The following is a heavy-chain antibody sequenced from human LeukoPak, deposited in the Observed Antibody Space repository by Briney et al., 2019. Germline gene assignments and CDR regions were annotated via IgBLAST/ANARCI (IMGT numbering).Heavy chain of an antibody. CDR2: IHTGGTT. CDR3: ARVWFGYFFQ. V-gene: IGHV3-53*01. J-gene: IGHJ4*02. CDR1: GIDISYHY. D-gene: IGHD3-10*01. Sequence: GGSLRLFCVASGIDISYHYVGWVRQAPGKGLEWVSVIHTGGTTHYADSVKGRFTVSKDTSNNTVFLQMNSLRVEDTAVYFCARVWFGYFFQWGQGALVTVSS.